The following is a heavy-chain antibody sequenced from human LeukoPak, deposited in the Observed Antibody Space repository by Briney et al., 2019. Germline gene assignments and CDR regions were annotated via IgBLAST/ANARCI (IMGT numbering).Heavy chain of an antibody. Sequence: GGSLRLSCAASGFTFSSYEMNWVRQAPGKGLEWVSYISSSGSTIYYAHSVKGRFTISRDNAKSSLYLQMNSLRAEDTAVYYCAELGITMIGGVWGKGTTVTISS. CDR1: GFTFSSYE. CDR2: ISSSGSTI. V-gene: IGHV3-48*03. D-gene: IGHD3-10*02. CDR3: AELGITMIGGV. J-gene: IGHJ6*04.